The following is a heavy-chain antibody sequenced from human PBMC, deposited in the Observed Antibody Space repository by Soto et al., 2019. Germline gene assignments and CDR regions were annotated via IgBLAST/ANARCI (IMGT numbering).Heavy chain of an antibody. J-gene: IGHJ6*03. CDR2: IYYSGST. V-gene: IGHV4-59*01. CDR3: ARAPLDIVVVPAADTIYYYYYMDV. Sequence: QVQLQESGPGLVKPSETLSLTCTVSGGSISSYYWSWIRQPPGKGLEWIGYIYYSGSTNYNPSLKSRVTVSVDTSKNQFPLKLSSVTAADTAVYYCARAPLDIVVVPAADTIYYYYYMDVWGKGTTVTVSS. CDR1: GGSISSYY. D-gene: IGHD2-2*01.